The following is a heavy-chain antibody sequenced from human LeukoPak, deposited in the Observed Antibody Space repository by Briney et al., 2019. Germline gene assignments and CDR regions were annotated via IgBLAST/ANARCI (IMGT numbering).Heavy chain of an antibody. Sequence: SETLSLTCIVSGDSLSSGGHYWSWIRQHPGKGLEWIGYIHYSGSAYYNPSLKSRVTMSVDTSKNHFSLKLNSVNAADTAIYYCARTYCSGGTCSGGFDYWGQGTLATVSS. CDR1: GDSLSSGGHY. CDR2: IHYSGSA. CDR3: ARTYCSGGTCSGGFDY. V-gene: IGHV4-31*03. D-gene: IGHD2-15*01. J-gene: IGHJ4*02.